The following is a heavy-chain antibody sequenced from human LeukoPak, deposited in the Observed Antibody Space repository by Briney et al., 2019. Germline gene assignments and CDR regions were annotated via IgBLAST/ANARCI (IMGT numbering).Heavy chain of an antibody. CDR2: ISSNGDLT. CDR1: GFTFSDYA. Sequence: GGSLRLSCAASGFTFSDYAMHWVRQAPGKGLQYVSTISSNGDLTYYANSVRGRFTMSRDNSKNTLFLQLDSLRADDMAIYYCARGPQPYDDSGSRAFDIWGQGAMVTVSS. J-gene: IGHJ3*02. V-gene: IGHV3-64*01. CDR3: ARGPQPYDDSGSRAFDI. D-gene: IGHD4-17*01.